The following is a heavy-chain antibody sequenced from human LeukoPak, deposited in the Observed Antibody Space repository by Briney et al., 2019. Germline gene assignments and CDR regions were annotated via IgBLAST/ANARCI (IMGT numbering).Heavy chain of an antibody. CDR3: AKGGVAGTGYFDY. CDR1: GFTFSSYA. CDR2: VSGRGDST. Sequence: GGSLRLSCAASGFTFSSYAISWVRQAPGKGPEWVSAVSGRGDSTYYADSVKGRFTISRDNSKNTLYLQMNSLRAEDTAVYYCAKGGVAGTGYFDYWGQGTLVTVSS. V-gene: IGHV3-23*01. J-gene: IGHJ4*02. D-gene: IGHD6-19*01.